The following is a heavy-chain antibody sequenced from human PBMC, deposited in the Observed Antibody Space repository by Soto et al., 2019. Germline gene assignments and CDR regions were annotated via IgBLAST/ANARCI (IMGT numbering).Heavy chain of an antibody. V-gene: IGHV4-30-4*01. CDR2: MYYSGIT. D-gene: IGHD2-15*01. J-gene: IGHJ6*02. CDR1: GGSINSGDYY. Sequence: QVQLQESGPRLVKSSQTLYLTCTVSGGSINSGDYYWSWIRQSPGKGLEWVGYMYYSGITDYNASLKSRITMSMDTSKNQFSLKLNSVPAADTAVYFCAGWSGVGVAGMDVWGQGTTVTVSS. CDR3: AGWSGVGVAGMDV.